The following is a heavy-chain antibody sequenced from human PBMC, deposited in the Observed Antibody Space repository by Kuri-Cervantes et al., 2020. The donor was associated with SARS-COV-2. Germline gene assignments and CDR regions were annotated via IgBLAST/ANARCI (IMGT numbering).Heavy chain of an antibody. J-gene: IGHJ4*02. CDR1: GFTFDDYT. CDR2: ISWDGGST. D-gene: IGHD1-26*01. Sequence: GGSLRLSCAASGFTFDDYTMHWVRQAPGKGLEWVSLISWDGGSTYYADSVKGRFTISRDNSKNTLYLQMNSLRAEDTAVYYCARVRGGSYYGPFDYWGQGTLVTVSS. V-gene: IGHV3-43*01. CDR3: ARVRGGSYYGPFDY.